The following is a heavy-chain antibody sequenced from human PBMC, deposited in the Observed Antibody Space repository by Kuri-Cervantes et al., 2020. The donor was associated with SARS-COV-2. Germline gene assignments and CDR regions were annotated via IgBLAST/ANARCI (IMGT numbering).Heavy chain of an antibody. J-gene: IGHJ4*02. V-gene: IGHV3-15*01. CDR1: GFTFSNAW. D-gene: IGHD6-19*01. CDR3: ATAGGWYELDY. Sequence: GESLKIFCAASGFTFSNAWMSWVRQAPGKGLEWVGRIKSKTDGGTTDYAAPVKGRFTISRDDSKNTMYLQMNSLKTEDTAVYYCATAGGWYELDYWGQGTLVTVSS. CDR2: IKSKTDGGTT.